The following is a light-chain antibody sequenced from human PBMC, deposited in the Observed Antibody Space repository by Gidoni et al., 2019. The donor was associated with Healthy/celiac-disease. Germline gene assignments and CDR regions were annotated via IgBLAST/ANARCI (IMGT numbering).Light chain of an antibody. CDR1: QSVLYSSNNKNY. CDR3: QQYYSTPT. CDR2: WAS. J-gene: IGKJ4*01. Sequence: ERATINCKSSQSVLYSSNNKNYLAWYQQKPGQPPKLLIYWASTRESGVPDRFSGSGSGTDFTLTISSLQAEDVAVYYCQQYYSTPTFGGXTKVEIK. V-gene: IGKV4-1*01.